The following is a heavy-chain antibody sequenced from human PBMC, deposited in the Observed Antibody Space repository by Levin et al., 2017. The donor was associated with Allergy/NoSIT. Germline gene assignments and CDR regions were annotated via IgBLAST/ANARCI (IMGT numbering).Heavy chain of an antibody. CDR2: ISSSGSTI. CDR1: GFTFSDYY. V-gene: IGHV3-11*01. CDR3: ARDGAGYGRVYYYYYGMDV. D-gene: IGHD5-18*01. J-gene: IGHJ6*02. Sequence: LSLTCAASGFTFSDYYMSWIRQAPGKGLEWVSYISSSGSTIYYADSVKGRFTISRDNAKNSLYLQMNSLRAEDTAVYYCARDGAGYGRVYYYYYGMDVWGQGTTVTVSS.